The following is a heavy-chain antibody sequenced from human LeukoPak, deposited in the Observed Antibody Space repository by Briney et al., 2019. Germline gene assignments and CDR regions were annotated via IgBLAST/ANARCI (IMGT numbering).Heavy chain of an antibody. J-gene: IGHJ6*03. CDR2: ITSSGSYM. Sequence: PGGSLRLSCAASGFSFSSYNMNWARQAPGKGPEWVSSITSSGSYMFYADSVKGRFTISRDNAENSLYLQMNSLRAEDTAVYYCARENSSSPTGLYYYYYMDVWGKGTTVTVSS. V-gene: IGHV3-21*01. CDR3: ARENSSSPTGLYYYYYMDV. CDR1: GFSFSSYN. D-gene: IGHD6-6*01.